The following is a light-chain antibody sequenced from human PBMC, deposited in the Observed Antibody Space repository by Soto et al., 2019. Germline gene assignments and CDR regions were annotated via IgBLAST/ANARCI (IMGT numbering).Light chain of an antibody. Sequence: EIVMTQSPATLSVSPGERATLSCRASQSVSSNLAWYQQKPGQSPRLLIYGASTRATGIPARFSASGSGTEFTLTISSLHSEDFEVYDGQQYNNWPWTFGQGTKVEIK. V-gene: IGKV3-15*01. CDR2: GAS. CDR3: QQYNNWPWT. J-gene: IGKJ1*01. CDR1: QSVSSN.